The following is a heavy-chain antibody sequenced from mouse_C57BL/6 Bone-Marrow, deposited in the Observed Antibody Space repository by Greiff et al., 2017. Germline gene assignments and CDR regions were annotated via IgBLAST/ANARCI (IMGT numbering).Heavy chain of an antibody. CDR1: GFTFSSYA. J-gene: IGHJ2*01. CDR2: ISDGGSYT. D-gene: IGHD1-3*01. V-gene: IGHV5-4*01. CDR3: ARERGAHPYYFDY. Sequence: VQLKESGGGLVKPGGSLKLSCAASGFTFSSYAMSWVRQTPEKRLEWVATISDGGSYTYYPDNVKGRFTISRDNAKNNLYLQMSHLKSEDTAMYYCARERGAHPYYFDYWGQGTTLTVSS.